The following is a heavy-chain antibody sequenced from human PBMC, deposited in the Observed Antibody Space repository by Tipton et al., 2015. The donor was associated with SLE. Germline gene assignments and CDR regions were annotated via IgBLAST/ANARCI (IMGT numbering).Heavy chain of an antibody. CDR2: IKQDGSEK. V-gene: IGHV3-7*01. CDR3: ARGEFSLDY. D-gene: IGHD3-10*01. CDR1: GFTFSNYW. Sequence: SLRLSCAVSGFTFSNYWMSWVRQAPGKRLEWVASIKQDGSEKYYVDSMKGRFTISRDNANNSLYLQMNSLRAEDTAVYYCARGEFSLDYWGQGTLVTVSS. J-gene: IGHJ4*02.